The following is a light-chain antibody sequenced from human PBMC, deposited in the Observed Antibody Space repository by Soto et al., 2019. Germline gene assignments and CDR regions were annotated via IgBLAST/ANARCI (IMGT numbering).Light chain of an antibody. CDR2: GPS. V-gene: IGKV3-20*01. CDR1: QSISINY. CDR3: QQFGSSPLT. Sequence: IVLTQSPGTLSLSPGERATHSCRASQSISINYIAWYQQRPGQAPSLLISGPSRRATGLPDRFSASGSGTDFTLTITRLEPEDFAVYYCQQFGSSPLTFGGGTKV. J-gene: IGKJ4*01.